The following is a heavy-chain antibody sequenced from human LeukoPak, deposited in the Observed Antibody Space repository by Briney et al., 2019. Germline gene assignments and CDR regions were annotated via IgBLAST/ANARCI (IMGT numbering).Heavy chain of an antibody. V-gene: IGHV3-23*01. Sequence: GGSLRLSCEASGFNSGNSAMNWVRQAPGEGLEWVSAISGSGGSTYYADSVKGRFTISRDNSKNTLYLQMNSLRAEDTAVYYCAKDRHSSGWGGWFDPWGQGTLVTVSS. D-gene: IGHD6-19*01. CDR3: AKDRHSSGWGGWFDP. CDR2: ISGSGGST. J-gene: IGHJ5*02. CDR1: GFNSGNSA.